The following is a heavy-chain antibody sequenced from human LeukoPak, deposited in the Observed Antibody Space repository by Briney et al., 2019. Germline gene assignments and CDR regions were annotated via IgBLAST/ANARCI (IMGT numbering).Heavy chain of an antibody. CDR2: ISAYNGNT. CDR3: ARLPVTLEDRDFWSGSSWFDP. Sequence: ASVKVSCKASGYTFTSYGISWVRQAPGQGLEWMGWISAYNGNTNYAQKLQGRVTMTTDISTSTAYMELRSLRSDDTAVYYCARLPVTLEDRDFWSGSSWFDPWGQGTLVTVSS. D-gene: IGHD3-3*01. CDR1: GYTFTSYG. J-gene: IGHJ5*02. V-gene: IGHV1-18*01.